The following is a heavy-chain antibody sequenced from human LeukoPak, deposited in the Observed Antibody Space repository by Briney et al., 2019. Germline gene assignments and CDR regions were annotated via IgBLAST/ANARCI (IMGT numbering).Heavy chain of an antibody. CDR1: GGSISSSSYY. CDR2: IYYSGYT. CDR3: ARHDLDAIAAAQFDY. D-gene: IGHD6-13*01. J-gene: IGHJ4*02. Sequence: QPSETLSLTCTVSGGSISSSSYYWGWIRQPPGKGLEWIGSIYYSGYTYYNPSLKSRVTISVDTSKNQFSLNVSSVTAADTAVYFCARHDLDAIAAAQFDYWGQGTLVTVSS. V-gene: IGHV4-39*01.